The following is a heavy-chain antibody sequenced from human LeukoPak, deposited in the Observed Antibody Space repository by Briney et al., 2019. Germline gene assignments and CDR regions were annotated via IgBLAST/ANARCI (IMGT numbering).Heavy chain of an antibody. CDR3: ARSGSYWYFDL. Sequence: GGSLRLSCAASGFTFRGYGMSWVRQAPGKGLEWVSAIRGSGVTTYYADSVKGRFTISRDNSKNTLYLQMNSLRAEDTAVYYCARSGSYWYFDLWGRGTLVTVSS. V-gene: IGHV3-23*01. J-gene: IGHJ2*01. D-gene: IGHD1-26*01. CDR2: IRGSGVTT. CDR1: GFTFRGYG.